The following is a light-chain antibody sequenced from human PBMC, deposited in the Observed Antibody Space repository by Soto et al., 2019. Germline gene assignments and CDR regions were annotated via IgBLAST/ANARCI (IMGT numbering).Light chain of an antibody. J-gene: IGKJ5*01. V-gene: IGKV3-11*01. CDR3: QQRSNWPPIT. CDR1: QSVSSY. CDR2: DAS. Sequence: EIVLTQSPATLSLSPGERATLSCRASQSVSSYSAWYQQKPGQAPRLLIYDASNRATGIPARFSGSGSGTDFTLTISSLETEDFAVYYCQQRSNWPPITFGQGTLLEI.